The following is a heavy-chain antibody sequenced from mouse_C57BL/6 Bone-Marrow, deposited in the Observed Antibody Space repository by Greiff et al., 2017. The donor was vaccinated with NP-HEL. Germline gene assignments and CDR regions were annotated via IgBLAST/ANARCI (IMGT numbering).Heavy chain of an antibody. CDR1: GYTFTSYW. Sequence: VNLVESGAELAKPGASVKLSCKASGYTFTSYWMHWVKQRPGQGLEWIGYINPSSGYTKYNQKFKDKATLTADKSSSTAYMQLSSLTYEDSAVYYCASSDYYGSSYGGYWYFDVWGTGTTVTVSS. J-gene: IGHJ1*03. CDR2: INPSSGYT. D-gene: IGHD1-1*01. V-gene: IGHV1-7*01. CDR3: ASSDYYGSSYGGYWYFDV.